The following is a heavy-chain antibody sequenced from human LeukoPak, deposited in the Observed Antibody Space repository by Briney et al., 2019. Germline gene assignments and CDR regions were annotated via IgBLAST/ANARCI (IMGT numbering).Heavy chain of an antibody. Sequence: SETLSLTCAVSGAFITSCYCSWVRQPPEEGLGWGGYIHYSGSTNYTRSLKSPVTISVYMSKSQFSLKMSCVTAADTAVYYCTRGVGYIQPGNWFDPWGQGTLVTVSS. V-gene: IGHV4-59*12. CDR1: GAFITSCY. CDR3: TRGVGYIQPGNWFDP. D-gene: IGHD2-8*02. CDR2: IHYSGST. J-gene: IGHJ5*02.